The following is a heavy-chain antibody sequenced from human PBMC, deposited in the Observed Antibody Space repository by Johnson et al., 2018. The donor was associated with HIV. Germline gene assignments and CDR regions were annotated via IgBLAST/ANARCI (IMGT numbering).Heavy chain of an antibody. CDR2: IWYDGSNK. V-gene: IGHV3-33*08. CDR1: GFTFSNYA. CDR3: AAYGSGDGEAFDI. D-gene: IGHD3-10*01. J-gene: IGHJ3*02. Sequence: VQLVESGGGVVQPGRSLRLSCAASGFTFSNYAMHWVRQAPGKGLEWVAVIWYDGSNKYYADSVKGRFTISRDNSKNTLYLQMNSLRAEYTAVYYCAAYGSGDGEAFDIWGQGTMVTVSS.